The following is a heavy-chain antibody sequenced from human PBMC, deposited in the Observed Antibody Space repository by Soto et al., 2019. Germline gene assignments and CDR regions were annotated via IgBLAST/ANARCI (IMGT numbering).Heavy chain of an antibody. CDR2: ISGSGGST. D-gene: IGHD3-3*01. Sequence: GGSLRLSCAASGFTFSSYAMSWVRQAPGKGLEWVSAISGSGGSTYYADSVKGRFTISRDNSKNTLYLQMSSLRAEDTAVYYCAKDLADDFWSGYSIYYYYYMDVWGKGTTVPVSS. V-gene: IGHV3-23*01. CDR1: GFTFSSYA. CDR3: AKDLADDFWSGYSIYYYYYMDV. J-gene: IGHJ6*03.